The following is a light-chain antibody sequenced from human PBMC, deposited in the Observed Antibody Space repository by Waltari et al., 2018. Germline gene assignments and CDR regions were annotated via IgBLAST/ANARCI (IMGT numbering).Light chain of an antibody. V-gene: IGKV3-20*01. CDR1: QSISSSY. CDR2: GSS. Sequence: EIVLTQSPGTLSLSPGDRATLSCRASQSISSSYLAWYQQKPGQAPRLLIYGSSSRATGSPDRFSGSGSGTDFTLTISSLETEDFAVYYCQQYGHSPFTFGPGTKVDFK. CDR3: QQYGHSPFT. J-gene: IGKJ3*01.